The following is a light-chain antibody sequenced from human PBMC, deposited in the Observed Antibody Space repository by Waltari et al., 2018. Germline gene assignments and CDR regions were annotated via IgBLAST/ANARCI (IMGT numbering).Light chain of an antibody. CDR1: QSISSY. CDR2: AAS. CDR3: QQSYSTLT. V-gene: IGKV1-39*01. J-gene: IGKJ4*01. Sequence: DIQMTQSPSSLSASVGDRVTITCRASQSISSYLNWYKQKPGKPPKLLIYAASSLQSGVPSRLSGSGAGTDFTLTISSLQPEDFATYYCQQSYSTLTFGGGTKVEIK.